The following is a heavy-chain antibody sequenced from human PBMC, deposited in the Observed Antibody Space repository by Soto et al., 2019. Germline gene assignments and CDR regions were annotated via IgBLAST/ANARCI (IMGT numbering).Heavy chain of an antibody. V-gene: IGHV1-46*01. D-gene: IGHD3-22*01. J-gene: IGHJ6*02. CDR1: AYTFTRYY. CDR3: ARVRERDDFLIGLFTQGSSGYGMEV. CDR2: INPSGGST. Sequence: ASVKVSCKASAYTFTRYYMHWVRQAPGQGLEWMGIINPSGGSTSYAQKFQGRVTMTRDTATSTVYMELSSLRSEDTAGYYCARVRERDDFLIGLFTQGSSGYGMEVWGQGPTVTVSS.